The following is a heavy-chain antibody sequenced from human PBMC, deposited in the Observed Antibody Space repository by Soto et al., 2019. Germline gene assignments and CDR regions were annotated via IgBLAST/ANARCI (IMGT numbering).Heavy chain of an antibody. J-gene: IGHJ4*02. V-gene: IGHV3-30*18. CDR1: GFTFSSYG. Sequence: QPGGSLRLSCAASGFTFSSYGMHWVRQAPGKGLEWVAVISYDGSNKYYADSVKGRFTISRDNSKNTLYLQMNSLRAEDTVVYYCAKFGRYGDCSSTICPAFDYWGQGTLVTVSS. D-gene: IGHD2-2*01. CDR2: ISYDGSNK. CDR3: AKFGRYGDCSSTICPAFDY.